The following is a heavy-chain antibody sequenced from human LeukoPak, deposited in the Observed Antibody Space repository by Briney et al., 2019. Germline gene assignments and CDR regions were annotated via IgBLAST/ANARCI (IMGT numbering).Heavy chain of an antibody. CDR2: ISSNGGDT. J-gene: IGHJ4*02. CDR1: GFTFSSYG. CDR3: ARSYIYTNLTLDY. V-gene: IGHV3-64*01. Sequence: GGSLRLSCAASGFTFSSYGLHWVRQAPGKGLEYVSAISSNGGDTYYANSVKGRFTISRDNSKNTLYLQMGSLRADDMAVYYCARSYIYTNLTLDYWGQGTLVTVSS. D-gene: IGHD2-2*02.